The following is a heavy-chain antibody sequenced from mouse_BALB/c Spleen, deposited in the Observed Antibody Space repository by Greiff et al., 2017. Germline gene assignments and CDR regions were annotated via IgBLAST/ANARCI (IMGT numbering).Heavy chain of an antibody. Sequence: EVQGVESGGGLVKPGGSLKLSCAASGFTFSDYYMYWVRQTPEKRLEWVATISDGGSYTYYPDSVKGRFTISRDNAKNNLYLQMSSLKSEDTAMYYCARDKSGHYDAMDYWGQGTSVTVSS. V-gene: IGHV5-4*02. D-gene: IGHD1-3*01. J-gene: IGHJ4*01. CDR2: ISDGGSYT. CDR1: GFTFSDYY. CDR3: ARDKSGHYDAMDY.